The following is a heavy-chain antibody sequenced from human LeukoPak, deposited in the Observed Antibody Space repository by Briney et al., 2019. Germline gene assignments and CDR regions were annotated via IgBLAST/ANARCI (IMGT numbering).Heavy chain of an antibody. J-gene: IGHJ4*02. Sequence: SEALSLTCTVSGGSISSYYWSWIRQPPGKGLEWIGYIYYSGSTNYNPSLKSRVTISVDTSKNQFSLKLSSVTAADTAVYYCAGSTGTTRVGFDYWGQGTLVTVSS. CDR1: GGSISSYY. V-gene: IGHV4-59*08. CDR3: AGSTGTTRVGFDY. D-gene: IGHD1-7*01. CDR2: IYYSGST.